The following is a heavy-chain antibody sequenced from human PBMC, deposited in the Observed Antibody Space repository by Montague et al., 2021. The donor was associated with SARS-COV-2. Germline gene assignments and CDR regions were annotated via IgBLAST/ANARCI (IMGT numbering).Heavy chain of an antibody. J-gene: IGHJ4*02. V-gene: IGHV3-9*01. D-gene: IGHD3-10*01. CDR1: GFVFGAYA. CDR2: ISWNSGSI. Sequence: SLRLSCAASGFVFGAYAMHWVRQAPEKGLEWVSGISWNSGSIGYADSVKGRFTISRDNAKNSLYLQMNSLRAEDTALYYCAKDISPFTMVRGVNNPVFDYWGQGTLVTVSS. CDR3: AKDISPFTMVRGVNNPVFDY.